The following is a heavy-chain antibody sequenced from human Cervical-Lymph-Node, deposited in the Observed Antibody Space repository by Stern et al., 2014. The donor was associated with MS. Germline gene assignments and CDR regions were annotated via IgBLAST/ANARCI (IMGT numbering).Heavy chain of an antibody. CDR3: AREVDCSSTSCLYYYYAMDV. V-gene: IGHV1-2*04. J-gene: IGHJ6*02. CDR2: INPNSGGT. D-gene: IGHD2-2*01. Sequence: VQLVESGAEVRKPGASVKVSCKTSGYTFTEYYMHWVRQAPGQGLAWMGWINPNSGGTKYAQKFQGWVTMTRDTSIGTVYMELSRLRSDDTAVYYCAREVDCSSTSCLYYYYAMDVWGQGTTVTVS. CDR1: GYTFTEYY.